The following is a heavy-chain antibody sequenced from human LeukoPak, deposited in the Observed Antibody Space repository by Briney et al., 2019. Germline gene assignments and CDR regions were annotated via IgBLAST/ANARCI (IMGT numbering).Heavy chain of an antibody. CDR3: ARNSAAGVFDY. J-gene: IGHJ4*02. V-gene: IGHV3-23*01. Sequence: PGGSLRLSCAASGFTFSSYALSWVRQAPGKGLEWVSAISGSGGSTYYADSVKGRFTISRDNSKNTLYLQMSSLRAEDTAVYYCARNSAAGVFDYWGQGTLVTVSS. D-gene: IGHD6-13*01. CDR1: GFTFSSYA. CDR2: ISGSGGST.